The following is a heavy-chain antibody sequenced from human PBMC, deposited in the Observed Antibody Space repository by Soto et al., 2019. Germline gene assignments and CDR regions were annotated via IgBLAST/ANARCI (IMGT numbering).Heavy chain of an antibody. D-gene: IGHD1-26*01. CDR2: INPKSGYT. V-gene: IGHV1-2*02. CDR1: GYTFTGDY. Sequence: QVQLVQSGAEVKKPGASITVSCKASGYTFTGDYLHWVRQAPGQGLEWMAWINPKSGYTKSAQKLQARVTLTRDTSISTAYVELRSLRSEDTAVYFCARYTGSNSRFDSWGQGTLVTVSS. J-gene: IGHJ4*02. CDR3: ARYTGSNSRFDS.